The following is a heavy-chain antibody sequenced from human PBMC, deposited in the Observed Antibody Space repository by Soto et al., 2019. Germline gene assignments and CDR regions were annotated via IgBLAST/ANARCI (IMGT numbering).Heavy chain of an antibody. CDR2: INHSGST. Sequence: SETLSLTCAVYGGSFSGYYWSWIRQPPGKGLEWIGEINHSGSTNYNPSLKSRVTISVDTSKNQFSLKLSSVTAADTAVYYCASRYYYYDFWSGYGYWGQGNLVTVSS. D-gene: IGHD3-3*01. CDR3: ASRYYYYDFWSGYGY. V-gene: IGHV4-34*01. J-gene: IGHJ4*02. CDR1: GGSFSGYY.